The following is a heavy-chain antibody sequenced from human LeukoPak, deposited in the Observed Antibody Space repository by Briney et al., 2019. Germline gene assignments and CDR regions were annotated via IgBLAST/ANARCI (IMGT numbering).Heavy chain of an antibody. CDR2: IYYSGST. CDR1: GGSISNYY. Sequence: SETLSLTCTVSGGSISNYYWSWVRQPPGKGLEWIGYIYYSGSTTYNPSLKSRVTISVDTSKNQFSLKLSSVTAADTAVHYCARRTYFDLWAVAPWSLSPQ. V-gene: IGHV4-59*08. J-gene: IGHJ2*01. CDR3: ARRTYFDL.